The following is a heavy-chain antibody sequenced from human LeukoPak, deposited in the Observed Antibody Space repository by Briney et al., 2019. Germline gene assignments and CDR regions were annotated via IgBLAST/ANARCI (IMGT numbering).Heavy chain of an antibody. CDR2: IDPSDSYT. Sequence: GESLKISCKGSGYSFTSYWFSWVRQMPGKGLEWMGRIDPSDSYTNYSPSFQGHVTISADKSISTAYLQWSSLKASDTAMYCCARLGGYCSSTSCDFFDWGQGTLVTASS. J-gene: IGHJ4*02. CDR1: GYSFTSYW. V-gene: IGHV5-10-1*01. CDR3: ARLGGYCSSTSCDFFD. D-gene: IGHD2-2*01.